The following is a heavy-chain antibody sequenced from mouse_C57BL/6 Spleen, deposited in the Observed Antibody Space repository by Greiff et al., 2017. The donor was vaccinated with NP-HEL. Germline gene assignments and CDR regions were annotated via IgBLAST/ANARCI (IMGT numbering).Heavy chain of an antibody. Sequence: EVQGVESGGDLVKPGGSLKLSCAASGFTFSSYGMSWVRQTPDKRLEWVATISSGGSYTYYPDSVKGRFTISRDNAKNTLYLQMSSLKSEDTAMYYCARQRDYYGSSYVWFAYWGQGTLVTVSA. J-gene: IGHJ3*01. CDR1: GFTFSSYG. D-gene: IGHD1-1*01. V-gene: IGHV5-6*01. CDR2: ISSGGSYT. CDR3: ARQRDYYGSSYVWFAY.